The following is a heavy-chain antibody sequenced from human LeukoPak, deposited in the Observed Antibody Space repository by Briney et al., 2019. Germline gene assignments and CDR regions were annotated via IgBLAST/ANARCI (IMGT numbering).Heavy chain of an antibody. CDR1: GFIFSSYS. V-gene: IGHV3-23*01. D-gene: IGHD6-13*01. CDR2: ITGSGGNT. Sequence: GRSLRLSCAASGFIFSSYSMSWVRQAPGKGLEWVSVITGSGGNTYYADSVKGRFTISKDNSKNTVYLQMSSLRVDDTAVYYCAKAASSSWPSYYYGMDVWGQGTTVTVSS. CDR3: AKAASSSWPSYYYGMDV. J-gene: IGHJ6*02.